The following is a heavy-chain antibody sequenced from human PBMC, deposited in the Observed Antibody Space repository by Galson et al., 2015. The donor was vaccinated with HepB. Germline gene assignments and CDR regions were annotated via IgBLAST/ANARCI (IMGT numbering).Heavy chain of an antibody. CDR1: GFTFSNYW. V-gene: IGHV3-7*01. CDR2: IKQDGNEK. Sequence: SLRLSCAASGFTFSNYWMNWVRQAPGKGLEWVANIKQDGNEKYYVDSVKGRFTISRDNAKNSLYLQMNSLRAEDTAVYYCARAGIGLVYFDYWGQGTLVTVSS. D-gene: IGHD3-10*01. CDR3: ARAGIGLVYFDY. J-gene: IGHJ4*02.